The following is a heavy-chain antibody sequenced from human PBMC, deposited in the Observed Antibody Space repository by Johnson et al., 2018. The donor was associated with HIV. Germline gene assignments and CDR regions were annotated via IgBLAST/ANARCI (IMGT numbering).Heavy chain of an antibody. D-gene: IGHD3-3*01. CDR1: GFTFSSYW. J-gene: IGHJ3*02. CDR2: IKQDGSEK. V-gene: IGHV3-7*05. Sequence: VQLVESGGVVVQPGGSLRLSCAASGFTFSSYWMSWVRQAPGKGLEWVANIKQDGSEKYYVDSVTGRFTIPRDNAKNSLYLQMNSLRAEDTAVYYCATAPYYDFWSGPDAFDIWGQGTMVTVSS. CDR3: ATAPYYDFWSGPDAFDI.